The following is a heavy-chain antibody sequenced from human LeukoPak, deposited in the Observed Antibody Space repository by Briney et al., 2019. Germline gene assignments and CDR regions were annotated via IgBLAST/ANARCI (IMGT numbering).Heavy chain of an antibody. Sequence: GGSLRLSCAASGFTVSNNYMSWVRQAPGKGLEWVSITYSDSSTNYADSVKGRFTISRDTSQNTLSLQMNSLRAGDTAVYYCVRKNRDFNAAFDIWGQGTVVTVSS. V-gene: IGHV3-53*01. J-gene: IGHJ3*02. D-gene: IGHD2-21*02. CDR3: VRKNRDFNAAFDI. CDR2: TYSDSST. CDR1: GFTVSNNY.